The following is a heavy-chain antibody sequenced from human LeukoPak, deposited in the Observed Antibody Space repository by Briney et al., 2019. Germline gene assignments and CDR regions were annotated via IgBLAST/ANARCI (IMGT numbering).Heavy chain of an antibody. Sequence: GGSLRLSCAASGFTVSSNYMSWVRQAPGKGLEWVSVIYSGGSTYYADSVKGRFTISRDNSKNTLYLQMNSLRAEDTAVYYCAKGAAVAGPGAGVFDYWGQGSLVSVSS. V-gene: IGHV3-53*01. CDR1: GFTVSSNY. D-gene: IGHD6-19*01. J-gene: IGHJ4*02. CDR2: IYSGGST. CDR3: AKGAAVAGPGAGVFDY.